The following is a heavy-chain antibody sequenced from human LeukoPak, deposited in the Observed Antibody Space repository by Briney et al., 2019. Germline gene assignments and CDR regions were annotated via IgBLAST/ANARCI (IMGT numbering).Heavy chain of an antibody. J-gene: IGHJ4*02. V-gene: IGHV3-21*04. D-gene: IGHD3-22*01. CDR2: ISSSSSHI. Sequence: GGSLRLSCAVSGFTLSSYSMNWVRQAPGKGLEWVSSISSSSSHIYYADSVKGRFTISRDNAKNSLYLQMNSLRAEDTAVYYCAKGMYYYDSSGTFDYWGQGTLVTVSS. CDR3: AKGMYYYDSSGTFDY. CDR1: GFTLSSYS.